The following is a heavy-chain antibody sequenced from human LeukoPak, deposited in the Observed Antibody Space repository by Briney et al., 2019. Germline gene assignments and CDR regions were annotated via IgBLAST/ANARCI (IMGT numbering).Heavy chain of an antibody. D-gene: IGHD1-26*01. J-gene: IGHJ4*02. CDR1: GYTLTGYA. CDR2: INTGSGNT. V-gene: IGHV1-3*04. CDR3: ARGYSGCFHY. Sequence: ASVKVSCKASGYTLTGYALHWVRQAPGQGLEWMGWINTGSGNTKYSQRFQDRVTITMDTSASTVYMEMNDLGSEDTAVYYCARGYSGCFHYWGQGALVTVSS.